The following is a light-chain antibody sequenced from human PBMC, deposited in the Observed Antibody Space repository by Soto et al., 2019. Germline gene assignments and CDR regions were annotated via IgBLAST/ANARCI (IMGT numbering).Light chain of an antibody. Sequence: QSALTQPASVSGSPGQSITTPCTGTSSDIGSYNYVSWYQQHPGKAPKLMIYDVSNRPSGISNRFSGSKSGDTASLTISGLQAEDEADYYCTSYTSSTTFVFGTGTKVTVL. CDR3: TSYTSSTTFV. CDR2: DVS. J-gene: IGLJ1*01. CDR1: SSDIGSYNY. V-gene: IGLV2-14*01.